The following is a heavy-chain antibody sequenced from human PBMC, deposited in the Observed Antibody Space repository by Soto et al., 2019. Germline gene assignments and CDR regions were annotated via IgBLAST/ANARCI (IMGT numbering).Heavy chain of an antibody. D-gene: IGHD1-26*01. Sequence: QVQLVESGGGVVQPGRSLRLSCAASGFMFSSYAIHWVRQAPGKGLEWVAVQTYDGSNKYYADSVKGRFTISRDNSKNTLYLQMNSLRAEDTAVYYCARAGGLLVDYWGQGTLVTVSS. CDR3: ARAGGLLVDY. CDR1: GFMFSSYA. CDR2: QTYDGSNK. J-gene: IGHJ4*02. V-gene: IGHV3-30-3*01.